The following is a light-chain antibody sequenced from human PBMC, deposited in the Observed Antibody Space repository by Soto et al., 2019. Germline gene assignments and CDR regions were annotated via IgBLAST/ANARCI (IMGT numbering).Light chain of an antibody. CDR2: EGS. Sequence: QSALAQPASVSWSPGQSLTISCTGTSSDIGSSNFVSWYQQHPGKAHKLITYEGSRRPPGVSGRFSGSKSRNAASLTISGLPAADESDYYCCSFPGTSTLYVSRSGTKVPV. CDR1: SSDIGSSNF. V-gene: IGLV2-23*01. CDR3: CSFPGTSTLYV. J-gene: IGLJ1*01.